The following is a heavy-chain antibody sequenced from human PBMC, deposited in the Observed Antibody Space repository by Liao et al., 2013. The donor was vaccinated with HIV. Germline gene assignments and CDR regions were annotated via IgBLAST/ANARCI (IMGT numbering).Heavy chain of an antibody. J-gene: IGHJ1*01. CDR3: AREGGSGHFQH. D-gene: IGHD1-26*01. Sequence: QLQLQESGSGLVKPSQTLSLTCAVSGGSISSGGYSWSWIRQPPGKGLEWIGYIYHSGSTNYNPSLKSRVTISVDTSKNQFSLKLSSVTAADTAVYYCAREGGSGHFQHWGQGTLVTVSS. CDR2: IYHSGST. CDR1: GGSISSGGYS. V-gene: IGHV4-30-2*01.